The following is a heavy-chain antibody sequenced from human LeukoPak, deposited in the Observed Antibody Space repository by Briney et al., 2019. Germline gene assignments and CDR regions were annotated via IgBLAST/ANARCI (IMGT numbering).Heavy chain of an antibody. Sequence: GGSLRLSCAASGFTFSSYEMNWVRQAPGKGLEWVSYISSSGSTIYYADSVKGRFTISRDNAKNSLYLQMNSLRAEDTAVYYCAGGGVYRPNYYYYYGMDVWGQGTTVTVSS. CDR3: AGGGVYRPNYYYYYGMDV. CDR1: GFTFSSYE. D-gene: IGHD1-26*01. V-gene: IGHV3-48*03. J-gene: IGHJ6*02. CDR2: ISSSGSTI.